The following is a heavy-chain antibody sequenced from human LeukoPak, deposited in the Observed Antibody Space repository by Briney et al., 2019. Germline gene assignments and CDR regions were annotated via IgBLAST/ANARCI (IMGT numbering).Heavy chain of an antibody. J-gene: IGHJ3*02. V-gene: IGHV3-21*01. CDR1: GFTFSSYS. Sequence: GGSLRLSCAASGFTFSSYSMNWVRQASGKGLEWVSSISSSSSYIYYADSVKGRFTISRDNAKNSLYLQMNSLRAEDTAVYYCARKKVGATTRYAFDIWGQGTMVTVSS. CDR2: ISSSSSYI. CDR3: ARKKVGATTRYAFDI. D-gene: IGHD1-26*01.